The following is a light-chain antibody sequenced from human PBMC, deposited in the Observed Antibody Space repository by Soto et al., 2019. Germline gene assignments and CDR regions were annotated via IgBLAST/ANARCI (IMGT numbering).Light chain of an antibody. Sequence: EIMMTQSPATLSVSPGERVTLSCRASQSVRNNLAWYQQQPGQAPRLLIYYASTRATGIPARFSGSGSGTAFTRTISSLQSADFALYYCQQYNNCPPITFGQGTRLEI. J-gene: IGKJ5*01. CDR3: QQYNNCPPIT. CDR1: QSVRNN. CDR2: YAS. V-gene: IGKV3-15*01.